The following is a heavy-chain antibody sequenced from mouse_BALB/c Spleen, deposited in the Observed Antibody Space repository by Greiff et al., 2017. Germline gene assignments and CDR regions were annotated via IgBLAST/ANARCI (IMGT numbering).Heavy chain of an antibody. D-gene: IGHD2-4*01. CDR1: GYSFTGYF. J-gene: IGHJ3*01. CDR2: INPYNGDT. Sequence: VHVKQSGPELVKPGASVKISCKASGYSFTGYFMNWVKQSHGKSLEWIGRINPYNGDTFYNQKFKGKATLTVDKSSSTAHMELLSLTSEDSAVYYCGRDSSMITTGGSFAYWGQGTLVTVSA. V-gene: IGHV1-37*01. CDR3: GRDSSMITTGGSFAY.